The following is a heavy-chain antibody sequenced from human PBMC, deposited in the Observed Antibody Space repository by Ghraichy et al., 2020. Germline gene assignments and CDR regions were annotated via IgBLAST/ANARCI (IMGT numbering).Heavy chain of an antibody. V-gene: IGHV4-34*01. CDR1: GGSFSGYY. Sequence: SDTLSLTCVVYGGSFSGYYWSWIRQPPGKGLEWIGEINNRGSTNYNPSLKSRVTISVDTSKNQFSLTLTSVTAADTAVYYCTRGKGIAIWGQGAMVTVSS. D-gene: IGHD6-13*01. CDR3: TRGKGIAI. CDR2: INNRGST. J-gene: IGHJ3*02.